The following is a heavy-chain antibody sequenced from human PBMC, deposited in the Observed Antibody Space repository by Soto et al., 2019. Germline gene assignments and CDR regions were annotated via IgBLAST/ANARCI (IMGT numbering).Heavy chain of an antibody. CDR3: ARGQRFSDSFDP. D-gene: IGHD3-3*01. CDR2: IYSSGGT. V-gene: IGHV4-4*07. CDR1: GGAISGYY. J-gene: IGHJ5*02. Sequence: QVQLQESGPGLVKPSETLSLTCTVSGGAISGYYWTWIRQSAGKGLEWIGRIYSSGGTKYNPSLQSRVTMSLDTSKIQFSLRLTSVTAADTAVYYCARGQRFSDSFDPWGQGTLVTAAS.